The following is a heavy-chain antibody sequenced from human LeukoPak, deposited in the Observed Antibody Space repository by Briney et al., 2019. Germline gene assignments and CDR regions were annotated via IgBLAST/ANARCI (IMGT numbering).Heavy chain of an antibody. Sequence: PSETLSVTCAVYGGSFSDYNWTWIRQPPGKGLEWIGEIGHNGTTNYNPSLKGRVTISLDTSKNQFSLKLTSVTAADTAVYYCARATNYDLWSAYYHHMDVWGKGTTVTVSS. CDR1: GGSFSDYN. V-gene: IGHV4-34*01. D-gene: IGHD3-3*01. J-gene: IGHJ6*04. CDR2: IGHNGTT. CDR3: ARATNYDLWSAYYHHMDV.